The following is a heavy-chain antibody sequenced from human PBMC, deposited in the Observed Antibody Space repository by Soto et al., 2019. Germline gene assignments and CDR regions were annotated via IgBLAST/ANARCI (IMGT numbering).Heavy chain of an antibody. CDR1: GFTFSSYA. D-gene: IGHD6-19*01. CDR2: ISYDGSNK. CDR3: ARGGSGWYGVPEGPFDY. V-gene: IGHV3-30-3*01. Sequence: QVQLVESGGGVVQPGRSLRLSCAASGFTFSSYAMHWVRQAPGKGLEWVAVISYDGSNKYYADSAKGRFTISRDNSKNTLYLQMNSLRAEDTAVYYCARGGSGWYGVPEGPFDYWGQGTLVTVSS. J-gene: IGHJ4*02.